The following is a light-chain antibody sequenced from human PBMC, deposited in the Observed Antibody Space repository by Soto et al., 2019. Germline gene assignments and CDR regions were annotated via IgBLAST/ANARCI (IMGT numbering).Light chain of an antibody. V-gene: IGKV3-20*01. Sequence: EIVLTQSPATLSLSPGERATLSCRASQSVSSSYLAWYQQKPGQAPRLLIYGASSRATGIPDRFSGSGSGTDFTLTISRLEPEYFAVYYCQHYGSSLTFGQGTKVEIK. J-gene: IGKJ1*01. CDR3: QHYGSSLT. CDR1: QSVSSSY. CDR2: GAS.